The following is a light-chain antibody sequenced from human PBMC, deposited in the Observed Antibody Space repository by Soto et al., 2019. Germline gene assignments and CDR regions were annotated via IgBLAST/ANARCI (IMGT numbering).Light chain of an antibody. Sequence: IQMTQSPSTVSASVGDRVTITCRASQSISSSLAWYQQKPGKAPKVLIYDASSLDSGVPSRFSGSGYGTEFTLTVSSLQPRDFATYSCQQYESYPYSFGQGTKLEIK. V-gene: IGKV1-5*01. CDR2: DAS. J-gene: IGKJ2*01. CDR3: QQYESYPYS. CDR1: QSISSS.